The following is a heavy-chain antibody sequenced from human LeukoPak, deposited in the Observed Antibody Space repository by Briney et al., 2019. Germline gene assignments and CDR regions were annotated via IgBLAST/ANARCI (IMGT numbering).Heavy chain of an antibody. CDR3: ARGVYDFWSGSRYYFDY. Sequence: ASVKVSCKASGGTFSSYTISWVRQAPGQGLEWMGWISAYNGNTNYAQKLQGRVTMTTDTSTSTAYMELRSLRSDDTAVYYCARGVYDFWSGSRYYFDYWGQGTLVTVSS. J-gene: IGHJ4*02. CDR2: ISAYNGNT. CDR1: GGTFSSYT. D-gene: IGHD3-3*01. V-gene: IGHV1-18*01.